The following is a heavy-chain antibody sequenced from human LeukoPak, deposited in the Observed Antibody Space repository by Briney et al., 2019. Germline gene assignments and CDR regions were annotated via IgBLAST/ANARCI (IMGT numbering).Heavy chain of an antibody. D-gene: IGHD1-26*01. CDR2: IYPGGSDT. CDR1: GYSFTSYW. CDR3: ARQPPTTVGATGWYGMDV. V-gene: IGHV5-51*01. Sequence: GESLKMSCKGSGYSFTSYWIGWVRPMPGKGLEWMGIIYPGGSDTRYSPSFQGQVTISADKSISTAYLQWSSLKASDTAMYYCARQPPTTVGATGWYGMDVWGQGTTVTVSS. J-gene: IGHJ6*02.